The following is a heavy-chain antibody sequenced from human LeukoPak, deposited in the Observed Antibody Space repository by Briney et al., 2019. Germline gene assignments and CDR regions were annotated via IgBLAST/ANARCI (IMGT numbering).Heavy chain of an antibody. CDR3: ARDPAAANTRDSLDAFDI. Sequence: GGPLRLSCAASGFTFSSYAMHWVRQAPGKGLEWVAVISYDGSNKYYADSVKGRFTISRDNSKNTLYLQMNSLRAEDTAVYYCARDPAAANTRDSLDAFDIWGQGTMVTVSS. CDR1: GFTFSSYA. J-gene: IGHJ3*02. D-gene: IGHD6-13*01. CDR2: ISYDGSNK. V-gene: IGHV3-30*04.